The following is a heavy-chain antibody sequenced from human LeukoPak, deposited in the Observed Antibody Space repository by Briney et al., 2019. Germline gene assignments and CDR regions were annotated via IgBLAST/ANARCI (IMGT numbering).Heavy chain of an antibody. D-gene: IGHD1-20*01. V-gene: IGHV3-21*01. CDR3: ARDEYNWNVDAFDI. CDR2: ITSSRIYI. CDR1: GFTFSTYS. Sequence: PGGSLRLSCAASGFTFSTYSMNWVRQAPGKGLEWVSSITSSRIYIYYADSVKGRFTISRDNAKNSLYLQMNSLRAEDTAVYYCARDEYNWNVDAFDIWGQGTVVTVSS. J-gene: IGHJ3*02.